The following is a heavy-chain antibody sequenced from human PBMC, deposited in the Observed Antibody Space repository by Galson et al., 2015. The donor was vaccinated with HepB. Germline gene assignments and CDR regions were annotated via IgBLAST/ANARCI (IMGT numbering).Heavy chain of an antibody. CDR1: GFTFSSYA. Sequence: SLRLSCAASGFTFSSYAMSWVRQAPGKGLEWVAGIAGSGGKIYYADSVKGRFTISRDNSKTTLYLQMNSLRAEDTAVYYCAKDGYILATQIYGMDVWGQGTTVTVSS. CDR3: AKDGYILATQIYGMDV. D-gene: IGHD5-12*01. J-gene: IGHJ6*02. V-gene: IGHV3-23*01. CDR2: IAGSGGKI.